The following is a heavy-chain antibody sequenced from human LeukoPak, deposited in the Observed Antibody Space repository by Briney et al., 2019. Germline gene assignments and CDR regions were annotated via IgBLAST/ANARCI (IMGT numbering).Heavy chain of an antibody. V-gene: IGHV1-18*01. CDR2: ISAYNGNT. CDR1: GYTFTSYG. J-gene: IGHJ4*02. CDR3: ARDQARTYYYGSGSYNYFDY. D-gene: IGHD3-10*01. Sequence: GASVKVSCKASGYTFTSYGISWVRQAPGQGLEWMGWISAYNGNTNYAQKLQGRVTMTTDTSTSTAYMELRSLRSDDTAVYYCARDQARTYYYGSGSYNYFDYWGQGTLVTVSS.